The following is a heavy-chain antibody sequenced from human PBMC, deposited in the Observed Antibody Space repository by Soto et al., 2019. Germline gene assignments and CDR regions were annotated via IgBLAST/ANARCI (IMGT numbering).Heavy chain of an antibody. V-gene: IGHV3-66*01. Sequence: GGSLRLSCAASGFTVSSNYMSWVRQAPGKGLEWVSVIYSGGSTYYADSVKGRFTISRDNSKNTLYLQMNSLRAEDTAVYYCARESSSSASRLYYFDYWGQGTLVTVSS. J-gene: IGHJ4*02. CDR1: GFTVSSNY. D-gene: IGHD6-6*01. CDR2: IYSGGST. CDR3: ARESSSSASRLYYFDY.